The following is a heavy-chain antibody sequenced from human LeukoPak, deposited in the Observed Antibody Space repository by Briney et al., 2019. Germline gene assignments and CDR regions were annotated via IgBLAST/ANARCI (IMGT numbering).Heavy chain of an antibody. J-gene: IGHJ4*02. Sequence: GASVKVSCKASGYTFTGYYMHWVRQAPGQGLEWMGWINPNSGGTNYAQKFQGRVTMTRDTSISTAYMELSRLRSDDTAVYYCARDWGYCSGGSCYLVFWGQGTLVTVSS. CDR1: GYTFTGYY. D-gene: IGHD2-15*01. CDR2: INPNSGGT. CDR3: ARDWGYCSGGSCYLVF. V-gene: IGHV1-2*02.